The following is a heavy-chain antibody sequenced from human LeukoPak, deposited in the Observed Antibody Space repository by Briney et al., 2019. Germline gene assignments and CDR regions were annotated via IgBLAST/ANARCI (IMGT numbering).Heavy chain of an antibody. Sequence: GGSLRLSCAASGFTVGSNYMNWGRQAPGKGFEWVARIYSGGSTDYADSVKGRFTISRDSTKNTVYLQMNSLRSDDTAVYYCAGNNYASGTFLVYWGQGTLVTVSS. D-gene: IGHD3-10*01. V-gene: IGHV3-66*02. J-gene: IGHJ4*02. CDR1: GFTVGSNY. CDR3: AGNNYASGTFLVY. CDR2: IYSGGST.